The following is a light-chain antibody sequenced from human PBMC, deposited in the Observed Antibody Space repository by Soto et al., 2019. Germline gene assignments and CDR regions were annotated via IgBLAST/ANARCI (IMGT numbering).Light chain of an antibody. CDR2: SNN. J-gene: IGLJ3*02. CDR3: AVWDGSLNGWV. Sequence: QPVLTQPPSASGTPGQRVTISCSGGSSNIGRDAVSWYQHFPGTAPKVLIYSNNQRTSGVPDRFSGSKSGTSASLAISGLQSEDEADYYCAVWDGSLNGWVFGGGTKLTVL. V-gene: IGLV1-44*01. CDR1: SSNIGRDA.